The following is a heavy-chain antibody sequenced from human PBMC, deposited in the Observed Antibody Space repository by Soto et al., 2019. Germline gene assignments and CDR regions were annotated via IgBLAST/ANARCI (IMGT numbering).Heavy chain of an antibody. Sequence: GGSLRLSCAASGFTFSSYAMSWVRQAPGKGLEWVSAISGSGGSTYYADSVKGRFTISRDNSKNTLYLQMNGLRAEDTAVYYCAKSDGSGSYVYGMDVWGQGTTVTVSS. J-gene: IGHJ6*02. CDR3: AKSDGSGSYVYGMDV. D-gene: IGHD3-10*01. CDR1: GFTFSSYA. CDR2: ISGSGGST. V-gene: IGHV3-23*01.